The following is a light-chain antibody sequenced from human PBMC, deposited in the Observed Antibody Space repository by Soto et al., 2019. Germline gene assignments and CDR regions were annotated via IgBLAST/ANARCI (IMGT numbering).Light chain of an antibody. CDR3: QQYGSSPST. V-gene: IGKV3-20*01. Sequence: VFTESPGTLSLSTGQRATLSCRASQTVSSSYLAWYQQKPGQAPRLLIYGASSRATGIPDRFSGSGSGTEFTLTISGLEPEDFAVYYCQQYGSSPSTFGQGTKVDI. J-gene: IGKJ1*01. CDR2: GAS. CDR1: QTVSSSY.